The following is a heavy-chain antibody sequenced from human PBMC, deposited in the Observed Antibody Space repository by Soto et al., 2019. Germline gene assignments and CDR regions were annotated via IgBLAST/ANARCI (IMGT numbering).Heavy chain of an antibody. CDR1: GGSISSGGYS. J-gene: IGHJ5*02. V-gene: IGHV4-30-2*01. CDR3: ARASSSSEGFDP. CDR2: IYHSGST. D-gene: IGHD6-13*01. Sequence: SETLSLTCAVSGGSISSGGYSWSWIRQPPGKGLEWIGYIYHSGSTYYNPSLKSRVTISVDRSKNQFSLKLSSVTAADTAVYYCARASSSSEGFDPWGQGTLVTVSS.